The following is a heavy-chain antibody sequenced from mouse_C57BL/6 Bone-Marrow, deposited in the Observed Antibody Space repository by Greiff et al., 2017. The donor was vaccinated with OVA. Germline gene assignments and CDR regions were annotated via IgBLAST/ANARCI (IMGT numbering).Heavy chain of an antibody. V-gene: IGHV1-15*01. CDR1: GYTFTDYE. J-gene: IGHJ1*03. Sequence: VQLQQPGAELVRPGASVTLSCKASGYTFTDYEMHWVKQTPVHGLEWIGAIDPETGGTAYNQKFKGKAILTADKSSSTAYMELRSLTSEDSAVYYCTRDGYWYFDVWGTGTTVTVSS. CDR2: IDPETGGT. D-gene: IGHD2-3*01. CDR3: TRDGYWYFDV.